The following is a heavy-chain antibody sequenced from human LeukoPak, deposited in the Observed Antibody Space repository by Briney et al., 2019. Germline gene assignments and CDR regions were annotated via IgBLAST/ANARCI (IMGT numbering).Heavy chain of an antibody. CDR3: AGIIAVAGAFDY. CDR1: GFTFSSYG. J-gene: IGHJ4*02. D-gene: IGHD6-19*01. CDR2: IWYDGSNK. Sequence: GSLRLSCAASGFTFSSYGMHWVRQAPGKGLEWVAVIWYDGSNKYYADSVKGRFTISRDNSKNTLYLQMNSLRAEDTAVYYCAGIIAVAGAFDYWGQGTLVTVSS. V-gene: IGHV3-33*01.